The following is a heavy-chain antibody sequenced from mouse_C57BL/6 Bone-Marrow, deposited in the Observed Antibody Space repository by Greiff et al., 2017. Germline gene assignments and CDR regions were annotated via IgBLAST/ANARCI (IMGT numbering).Heavy chain of an antibody. V-gene: IGHV1-82*01. D-gene: IGHD1-1*01. CDR3: ASTVVDPYYFDY. Sequence: QVQLKQSGPELVKPGASVKISCKASGYAFSSSWMNWVKQRPGKGLEWIGRIYPGDGDTNYNGKFKGKATLTADKSSSTAYMQLSSLTSEDSAVYFCASTVVDPYYFDYWGQGTTLTVSS. CDR2: IYPGDGDT. CDR1: GYAFSSSW. J-gene: IGHJ2*01.